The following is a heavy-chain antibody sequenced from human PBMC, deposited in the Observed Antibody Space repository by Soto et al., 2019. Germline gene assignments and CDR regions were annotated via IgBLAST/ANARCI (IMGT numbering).Heavy chain of an antibody. CDR2: IIPIFGTA. CDR3: ARDLVPGGDTYYYDSSGYLGAFDI. J-gene: IGHJ3*02. D-gene: IGHD3-22*01. V-gene: IGHV1-69*13. CDR1: GGTFSSHA. Sequence: GASVKVSCKASGGTFSSHAISWLRQAPGQGLEWMGGIIPIFGTANYAQKFQGRVTITADESTSTAYMELSSLRSEDTAVYYCARDLVPGGDTYYYDSSGYLGAFDIWGQGTMVTVSS.